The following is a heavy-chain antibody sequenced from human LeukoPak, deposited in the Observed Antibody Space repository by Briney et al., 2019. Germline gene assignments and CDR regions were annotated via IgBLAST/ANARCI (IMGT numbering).Heavy chain of an antibody. CDR3: ARHGRRGDYSPGKIDY. CDR2: INHSGST. J-gene: IGHJ4*02. D-gene: IGHD4-17*01. V-gene: IGHV4-38-2*02. CDR1: GYSISSGYY. Sequence: SETLSLTCTVSGYSISSGYYWSWIRQPPGKGLEWIGEINHSGSTNYNPSLKSRVTISVDTSKNQFSLKLSSVTAADTAVYYCARHGRRGDYSPGKIDYWGQGTLVTVSS.